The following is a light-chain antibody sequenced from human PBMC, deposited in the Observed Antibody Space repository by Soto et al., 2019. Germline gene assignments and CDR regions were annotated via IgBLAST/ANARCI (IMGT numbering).Light chain of an antibody. CDR2: DAS. V-gene: IGKV1-13*02. CDR3: QQFNSYPYT. CDR1: QGISIA. J-gene: IGKJ2*01. Sequence: AIQLTQSPSSLSASVGDRVTIPSRPSQGISIALAWYQQKPGKAPKLLIYDASSLESGVPSRFSGSGSGTDFTLTISSLQPEDFATYYCQQFNSYPYTFGQGTKLEIK.